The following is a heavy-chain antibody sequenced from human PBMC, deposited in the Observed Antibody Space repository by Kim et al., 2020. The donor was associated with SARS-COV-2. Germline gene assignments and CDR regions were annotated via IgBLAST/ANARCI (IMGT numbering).Heavy chain of an antibody. CDR3: ARDYDSSGYYGYLPGY. Sequence: GGSLRLSCAASGFTFSSYAMHWVRQAPGKGLEWVAVISYDGSNKYYADSVKGRFTISRDNSKNTLYLQMNSLRAEDTAVYYCARDYDSSGYYGYLPGYWGQGTLVTVSS. CDR1: GFTFSSYA. V-gene: IGHV3-30*04. J-gene: IGHJ4*02. D-gene: IGHD3-22*01. CDR2: ISYDGSNK.